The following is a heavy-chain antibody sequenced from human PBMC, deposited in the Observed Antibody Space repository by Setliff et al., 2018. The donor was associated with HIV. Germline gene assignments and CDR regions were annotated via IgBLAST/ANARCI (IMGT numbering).Heavy chain of an antibody. V-gene: IGHV5-51*01. Sequence: GESLTISCKGSGYSFPTYWIAWVRQMPGKGLEWMGVIYPDESDSRYSPSFRGQVTISADKSINTAYLQWSSLKASDTAMYCCARVDMGYYYDSSGYSHFDHWGQGTLVTVSS. CDR3: ARVDMGYYYDSSGYSHFDH. J-gene: IGHJ4*02. CDR1: GYSFPTYW. CDR2: IYPDESDS. D-gene: IGHD3-22*01.